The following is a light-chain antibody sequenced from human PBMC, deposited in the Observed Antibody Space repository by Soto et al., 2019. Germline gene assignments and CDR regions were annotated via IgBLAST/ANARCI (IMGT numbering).Light chain of an antibody. J-gene: IGLJ2*01. V-gene: IGLV3-21*04. CDR1: NIGSKN. CDR2: YDS. CDR3: QVWDRTTDHVI. Sequence: SYELTQPPSVSVAPGETAWIPCEGDNIGSKNVHWHQQKPGQAPVMVIDYDSDRPFGIPERISGSNSGNTATLTISRVEAGDEADYYCQVWDRTTDHVIFGGGTKVTVL.